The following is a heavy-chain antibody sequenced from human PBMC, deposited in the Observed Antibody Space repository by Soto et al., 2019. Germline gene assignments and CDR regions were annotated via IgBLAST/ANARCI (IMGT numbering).Heavy chain of an antibody. J-gene: IGHJ4*02. D-gene: IGHD2-21*02. Sequence: QVKLVQSGAEVKEPGTSVKVSCKASGYTFTTYDMHWVRQAPGQRLEWMGWINAANGNTKYSQKFQGRVTITRDTSASTTYRELSSLISEDTAVDYCARNGVGTYHFDYWGQGALVTVSS. V-gene: IGHV1-3*01. CDR1: GYTFTTYD. CDR2: INAANGNT. CDR3: ARNGVGTYHFDY.